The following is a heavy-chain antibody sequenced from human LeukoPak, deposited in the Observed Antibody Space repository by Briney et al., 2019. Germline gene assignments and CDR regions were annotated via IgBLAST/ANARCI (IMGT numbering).Heavy chain of an antibody. CDR2: ISWNSGSI. CDR3: AQDGAYEILTGYWFDY. CDR1: GFTFDDDA. Sequence: GGSLRLSCAASGFTFDDDAMHWVRQAPGKSLEWVLGISWNSGSIGYADSVKGRFTISRDNAKNSLYLQMNSLRAEDMALYYCAQDGAYEILTGYWFDYWGQGTLVTVSS. V-gene: IGHV3-9*03. D-gene: IGHD3-9*01. J-gene: IGHJ4*02.